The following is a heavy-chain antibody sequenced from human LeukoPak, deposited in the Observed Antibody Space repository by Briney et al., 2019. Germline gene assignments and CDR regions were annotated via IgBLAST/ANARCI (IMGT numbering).Heavy chain of an antibody. J-gene: IGHJ3*02. CDR1: GFTFSSYS. Sequence: GGSLRLSCAASGFTFSSYSMNWVRQAPGKGLEWVSSISSSSSYIYYADSVKGRFTISRDNAKNSLYLQMNSLRAEDTAVYYCARAVGALLPGGDVFDIWGQGTMVTVSS. CDR3: ARAVGALLPGGDVFDI. D-gene: IGHD3-22*01. V-gene: IGHV3-21*01. CDR2: ISSSSSYI.